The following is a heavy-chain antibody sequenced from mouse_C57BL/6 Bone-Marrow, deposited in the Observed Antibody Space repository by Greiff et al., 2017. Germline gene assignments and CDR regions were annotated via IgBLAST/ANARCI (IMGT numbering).Heavy chain of an antibody. CDR3: ARGLYYDYRGVAY. D-gene: IGHD2-4*01. CDR1: GYSITSGYD. J-gene: IGHJ3*01. V-gene: IGHV3-1*01. Sequence: EVKLQESGPGMVKPSQSLSLTCTVTGYSITSGYDWHWIRHFPGNKLEWMGYISYSGSTNYNPSLQSRISITHDTSKNHFFLKLNSVTTEDTATYYCARGLYYDYRGVAYWGQGTLVTVSA. CDR2: ISYSGST.